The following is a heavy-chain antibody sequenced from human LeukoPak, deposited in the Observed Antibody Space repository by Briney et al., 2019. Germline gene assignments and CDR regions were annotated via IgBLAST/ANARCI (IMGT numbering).Heavy chain of an antibody. Sequence: GGSLRLSCAASGFTFSTSSMNWVRQAPGKGLEWISYIRGSSTTIYYADSVKGRFTISRDNAKNSLYLQMNSLRAEDTAVYYCARGGYCSSTSCYCDYWGQGALVTVSS. CDR1: GFTFSTSS. CDR2: IRGSSTTI. D-gene: IGHD2-2*01. CDR3: ARGGYCSSTSCYCDY. J-gene: IGHJ4*02. V-gene: IGHV3-48*01.